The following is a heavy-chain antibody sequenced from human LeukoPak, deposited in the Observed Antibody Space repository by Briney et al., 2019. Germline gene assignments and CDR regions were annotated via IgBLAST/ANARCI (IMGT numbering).Heavy chain of an antibody. CDR1: GGSISSYY. V-gene: IGHV4-34*01. CDR2: INHSGST. CDR3: ARRPLPFDWLTGGFDP. Sequence: SETLSLTCTVSGGSISSYYWSWIRQPPGKGLEWIGEINHSGSTNYNPSLKSRVTISVDTSKNQFSLKLSSVTAADTAVYYCARRPLPFDWLTGGFDPWGQGTQVTVSS. D-gene: IGHD3-9*01. J-gene: IGHJ5*02.